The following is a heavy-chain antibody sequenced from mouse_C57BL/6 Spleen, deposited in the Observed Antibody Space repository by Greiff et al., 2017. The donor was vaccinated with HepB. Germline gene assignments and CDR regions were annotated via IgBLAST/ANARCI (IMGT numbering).Heavy chain of an antibody. CDR3: ARYPDYNGSSYDHAMDY. D-gene: IGHD1-1*01. CDR2: INPSTGGT. J-gene: IGHJ4*01. V-gene: IGHV1-42*01. Sequence: VQLQQSGPELVKPGASVKISCKASGYSFTGYYMNWVKQSPEKSLEWIGEINPSTGGTTYNQKFKAKATLTVDKSSSTAYMQLKSLTSEDSAVYYCARYPDYNGSSYDHAMDYWGQGTSVTVSS. CDR1: GYSFTGYY.